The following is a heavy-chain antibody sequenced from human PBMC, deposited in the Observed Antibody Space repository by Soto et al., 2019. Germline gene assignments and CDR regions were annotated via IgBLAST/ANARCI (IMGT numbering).Heavy chain of an antibody. D-gene: IGHD3-3*02. V-gene: IGHV1-69*12. Sequence: QVQLEQSGAEVKKPGSSVKVSCKASGGTFRTSAISWVRQAPGQGLEWMGGIMPIFRTPDYAQKFQGRVMITADEFRGTAYMEFSGRRSDDTAVYYCARDKDRPQLGGNYYYILGVWGQGTKITVSS. J-gene: IGHJ6*02. CDR3: ARDKDRPQLGGNYYYILGV. CDR2: IMPIFRTP. CDR1: GGTFRTSA.